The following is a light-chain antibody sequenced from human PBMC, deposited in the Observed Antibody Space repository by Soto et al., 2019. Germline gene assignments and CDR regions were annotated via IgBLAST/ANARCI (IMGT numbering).Light chain of an antibody. Sequence: QSVLSQPPSASGSPGQSVAISCTGTSSDVGGCNYVSWYRQHPGKAPKLMIYEVNKRPSGVPDRFSGSKTGNTASLTVSGLQAEDEADYYCSSYAGSRNVFGTGTMVTVL. V-gene: IGLV2-8*01. CDR1: SSDVGGCNY. CDR3: SSYAGSRNV. CDR2: EVN. J-gene: IGLJ1*01.